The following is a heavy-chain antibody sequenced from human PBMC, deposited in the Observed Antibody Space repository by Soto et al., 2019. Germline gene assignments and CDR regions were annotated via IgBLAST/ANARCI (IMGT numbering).Heavy chain of an antibody. CDR3: ARLQLAPPDY. V-gene: IGHV4-59*08. CDR2: IYYSGST. CDR1: GGSISSYY. D-gene: IGHD6-13*01. J-gene: IGHJ4*02. Sequence: PSETLSLTCTVSGGSISSYYWSWIRQPPGKGLEWIGYIYYSGSTNYNPSLKSRVTISVDTSKNQFSLKLSSVTAAGTAVYYCARLQLAPPDYRAQRTLVTGSS.